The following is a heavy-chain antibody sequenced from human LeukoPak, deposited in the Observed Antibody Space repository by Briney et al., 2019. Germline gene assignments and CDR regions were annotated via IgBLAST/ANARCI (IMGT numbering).Heavy chain of an antibody. V-gene: IGHV1-18*01. CDR1: GGTFSSYA. D-gene: IGHD6-19*01. CDR3: ARDFSSVAGTSGGY. J-gene: IGHJ4*02. Sequence: SVKVSCKASGGTFSSYAISWVRQAPGQGLEWMGWISAYNGNTNYAQKLQGRVTMTTDTSTSTAYMELRSLRSDDTAVYYCARDFSSVAGTSGGYWGQGTLVTVSS. CDR2: ISAYNGNT.